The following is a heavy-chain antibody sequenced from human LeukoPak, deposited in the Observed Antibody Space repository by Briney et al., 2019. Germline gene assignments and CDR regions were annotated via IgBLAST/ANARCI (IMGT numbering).Heavy chain of an antibody. CDR1: GYTFTTYT. D-gene: IGHD2-15*01. Sequence: ASVKVSCKASGYTFTTYTISWVRQAPGQGLEWMGWISAYNGNTIYAQKVKGRVTMTTDTSTSTAYMELRSLKSDDTAVYYCARASYCSDGSCYSDYWGQGTLVTVSS. CDR3: ARASYCSDGSCYSDY. J-gene: IGHJ4*02. V-gene: IGHV1-18*01. CDR2: ISAYNGNT.